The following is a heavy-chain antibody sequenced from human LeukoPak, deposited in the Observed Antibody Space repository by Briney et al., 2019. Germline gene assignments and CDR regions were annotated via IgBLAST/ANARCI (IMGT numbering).Heavy chain of an antibody. D-gene: IGHD6-13*01. Sequence: SETLSLTCTVSGGSISSSSYYWGWIRQPPGKGLEWIGSIYYSGSTNYNPSLKSRVTMSVDTSKNQFSLKLSSVTAADTAVYYCARHHPDSSSSPNPGRPNQYYFDYWGQGTLVTVSS. CDR2: IYYSGST. CDR1: GGSISSSSYY. V-gene: IGHV4-39*01. J-gene: IGHJ4*02. CDR3: ARHHPDSSSSPNPGRPNQYYFDY.